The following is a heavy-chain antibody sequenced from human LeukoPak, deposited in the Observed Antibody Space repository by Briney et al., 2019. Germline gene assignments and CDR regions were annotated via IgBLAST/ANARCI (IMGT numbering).Heavy chain of an antibody. CDR3: AGGLDVPLGYYYMDV. D-gene: IGHD1-1*01. CDR2: IIPIFGTA. J-gene: IGHJ6*03. Sequence: SVKVSCKASGGTFSSYAISWVRQAPGQGLEWMGGIIPIFGTANYAQKFQGRVTITADKSTSTAYMELSSLRSEDTAVYYCAGGLDVPLGYYYMDVWGKGTTVTVSS. CDR1: GGTFSSYA. V-gene: IGHV1-69*06.